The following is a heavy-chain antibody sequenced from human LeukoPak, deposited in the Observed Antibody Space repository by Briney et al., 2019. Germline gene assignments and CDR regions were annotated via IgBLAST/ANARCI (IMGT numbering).Heavy chain of an antibody. J-gene: IGHJ4*02. CDR3: ARDSATASAAELDY. CDR1: GYTFTNNY. Sequence: GASVKASCKASGYTFTNNYIHWVRQAPGQGLEWMGWINPNSAGTKYAQRFEDRVTMTRDTSISTAYLELTWLKSDDTAVYFCARDSATASAAELDYWGQGTLVTVSS. V-gene: IGHV1-2*02. D-gene: IGHD6-13*01. CDR2: INPNSAGT.